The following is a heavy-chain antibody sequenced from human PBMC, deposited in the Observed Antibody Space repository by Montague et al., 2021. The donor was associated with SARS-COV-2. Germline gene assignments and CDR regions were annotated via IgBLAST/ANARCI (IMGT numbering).Heavy chain of an antibody. D-gene: IGHD3-22*01. CDR2: IYYSGST. V-gene: IGHV4-39*01. CDR1: GGSISSSSYY. CDR3: ASPTYYYVSSGSDDFDI. Sequence: SETLSLTCTVSGGSISSSSYYWGWIRQPPGKGLEWIGSIYYSGSTYYNPSLKSRVTISVDTSKNQFSLKLSSVAAADTAVYYCASPTYYYVSSGSDDFDIWGQGTMVTVSS. J-gene: IGHJ3*02.